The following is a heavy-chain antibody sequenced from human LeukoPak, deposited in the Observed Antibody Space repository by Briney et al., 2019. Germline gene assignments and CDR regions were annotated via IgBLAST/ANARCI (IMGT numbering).Heavy chain of an antibody. J-gene: IGHJ6*02. CDR2: IYTSGST. CDR3: ARLCPYYYDSSGYWIGYYYGMDV. CDR1: GGSISSYY. Sequence: SGTLSLTCTVSGGSISSYYWSWIRQPPGKGLEWIGYIYTSGSTNYNPSLKSRVSISVDTSKNQFSLKLSSVTAADTAVCYCARLCPYYYDSSGYWIGYYYGMDVWGQGTTVTVSS. V-gene: IGHV4-4*09. D-gene: IGHD3-22*01.